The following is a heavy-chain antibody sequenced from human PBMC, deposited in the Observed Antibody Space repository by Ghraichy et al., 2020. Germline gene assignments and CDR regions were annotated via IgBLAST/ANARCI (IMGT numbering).Heavy chain of an antibody. D-gene: IGHD1-26*01. CDR2: ISYDGSNK. CDR3: AKGLTRGVLGAQDY. Sequence: GGSLRLSCAASGFTFSSYGMHWVRQAPGKGLEWVAVISYDGSNKYYADSVKGRFTISRDNSKNTLYLQMNSLRAEDTAVYYCAKGLTRGVLGAQDYWGQGTLVTVSS. J-gene: IGHJ4*02. V-gene: IGHV3-30*18. CDR1: GFTFSSYG.